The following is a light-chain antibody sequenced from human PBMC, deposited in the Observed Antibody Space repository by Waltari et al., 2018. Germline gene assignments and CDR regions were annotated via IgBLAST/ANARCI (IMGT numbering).Light chain of an antibody. CDR1: QSVSSN. Sequence: EIVMTQSPATLSVSPGERATLSCRASQSVSSNLAWYQQKPGQAPRLLIYGASTSATGIPDRFSGSGSGTEFTLTISSLHSEDFAVYYCQQYNTWPTFGQGTKVEI. J-gene: IGKJ1*01. CDR3: QQYNTWPT. V-gene: IGKV3-15*01. CDR2: GAS.